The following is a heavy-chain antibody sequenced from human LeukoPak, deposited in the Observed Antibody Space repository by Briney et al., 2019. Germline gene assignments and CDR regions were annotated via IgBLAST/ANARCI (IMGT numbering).Heavy chain of an antibody. D-gene: IGHD3-10*01. Sequence: GRSLRLSCAASGFTFSDYAMHWVRQAPGKGLEWVAVIESDGSNKYDADSVKGRFTISRDNSKNMMYLQMNSLRAEDTAVYYCARDRFMVRGVMVGTFDPWGQGTMVTVSS. V-gene: IGHV3-33*01. CDR2: IESDGSNK. J-gene: IGHJ3*01. CDR1: GFTFSDYA. CDR3: ARDRFMVRGVMVGTFDP.